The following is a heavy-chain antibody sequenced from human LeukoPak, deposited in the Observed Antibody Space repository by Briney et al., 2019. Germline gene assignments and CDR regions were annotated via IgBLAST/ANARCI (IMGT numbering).Heavy chain of an antibody. CDR2: INSEGSST. Sequence: PGGSLRLSCAASGFTLSTYWMHWVRQAPGKGLVWVSRINSEGSSTTYADSVKGRFTISRDNAKNILYLQMNSRRAEDTAVYHCARDPAPQGWFDSWGQGTLVTVSS. J-gene: IGHJ5*01. CDR1: GFTLSTYW. CDR3: ARDPAPQGWFDS. V-gene: IGHV3-74*01.